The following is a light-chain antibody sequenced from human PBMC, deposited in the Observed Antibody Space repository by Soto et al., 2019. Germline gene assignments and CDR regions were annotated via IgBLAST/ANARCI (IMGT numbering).Light chain of an antibody. CDR2: DVS. CDR3: GSTAGSSAV. Sequence: QSALTQPPSASGSPGQSVTISCTGTSSDVGGYNYVSWYQQHPGKAPKVIIYDVSKRPSGVPDRFSGSKSGNTASLTASGLQNDDAADYCCGSTAGSSAVFGGGTKLTVL. J-gene: IGLJ2*01. CDR1: SSDVGGYNY. V-gene: IGLV2-8*01.